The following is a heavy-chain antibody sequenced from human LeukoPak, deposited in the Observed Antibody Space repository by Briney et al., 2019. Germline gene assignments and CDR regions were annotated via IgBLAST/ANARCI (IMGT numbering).Heavy chain of an antibody. Sequence: SETPSLTCTVSGGSISSHYWSWIRQPPGKGLEWIGYIYYSGSTNYNPSLKSRVTISVDTSKNQFSLRLSSVTAADTAVYYCARRGSYGYFDYWGQGTLVTVSS. CDR2: IYYSGST. J-gene: IGHJ4*02. CDR3: ARRGSYGYFDY. D-gene: IGHD5-18*01. CDR1: GGSISSHY. V-gene: IGHV4-59*08.